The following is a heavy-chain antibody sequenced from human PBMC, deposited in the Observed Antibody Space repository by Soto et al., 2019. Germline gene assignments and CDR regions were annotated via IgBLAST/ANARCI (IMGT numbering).Heavy chain of an antibody. CDR3: ARFSYFDSRGYYYPSFDY. V-gene: IGHV4-59*01. D-gene: IGHD3-22*01. J-gene: IGHJ4*02. Sequence: SETLSVTCTVSGGSISRYYWTWIRQPPGKGLECIGYIYYSGTTNYNPSLKSRVTISVDTSENQFSLKLSSVTVADTAVYYCARFSYFDSRGYYYPSFDYPGPVTLGTVSS. CDR1: GGSISRYY. CDR2: IYYSGTT.